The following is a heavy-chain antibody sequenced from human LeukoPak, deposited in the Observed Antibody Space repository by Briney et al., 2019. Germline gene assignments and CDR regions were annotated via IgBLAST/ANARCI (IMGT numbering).Heavy chain of an antibody. V-gene: IGHV3-23*01. CDR1: GFTFSSYA. CDR2: ISGSGGST. Sequence: GGSLRLSCAASGFTFSSYAMSWVRQAPGKGLEWVSAISGSGGSTYYADSVKGRFTISRDNSKNTLYLQMDSLRAEDTAVYCCAKDQYSTSWYYFDYWGQGTLVTVSS. D-gene: IGHD6-13*01. CDR3: AKDQYSTSWYYFDY. J-gene: IGHJ4*02.